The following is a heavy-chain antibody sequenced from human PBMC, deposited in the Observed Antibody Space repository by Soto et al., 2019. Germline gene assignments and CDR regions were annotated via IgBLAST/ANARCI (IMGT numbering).Heavy chain of an antibody. CDR2: INHSGST. Sequence: SETLSLTCAVYGGSFSGYYWSWIRQPPGKGLEWIGEINHSGSTNYNPSLKSRVTISVDTSKNQFSLKLSSVTAADTAVYYCARASSWYLSHWFDPWGQGTLVTVYS. J-gene: IGHJ5*02. CDR3: ARASSWYLSHWFDP. D-gene: IGHD6-13*01. CDR1: GGSFSGYY. V-gene: IGHV4-34*01.